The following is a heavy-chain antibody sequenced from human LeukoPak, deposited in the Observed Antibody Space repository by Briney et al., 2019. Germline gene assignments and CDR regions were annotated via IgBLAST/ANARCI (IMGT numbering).Heavy chain of an antibody. CDR1: GFTFSNYG. CDR3: AKADRTGSYSYYYMYV. J-gene: IGHJ6*03. CDR2: IWYDGGYK. V-gene: IGHV3-33*06. D-gene: IGHD3-16*02. Sequence: GGSLRLSCAACGFTFSNYGRHWLRQAPGKGLEWVAVIWYDGGYKYNEDSVKGRFTISRDNSKNTLYLQMNSLRAEDSAVYYCAKADRTGSYSYYYMYVWGQGTTVTVSS.